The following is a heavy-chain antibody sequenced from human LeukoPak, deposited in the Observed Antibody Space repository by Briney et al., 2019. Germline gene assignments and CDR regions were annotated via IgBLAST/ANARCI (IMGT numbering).Heavy chain of an antibody. CDR2: IYYSGST. CDR3: ARAYYDILTGHGPYFDY. V-gene: IGHV4-59*08. Sequence: KPSETLSLTCTVPGGSISSYYWSWIRQPPGKGLEWIGYIYYSGSTNYNPSLKSRVTISVDTSKNQFSLKLSSVTAADTAVYYCARAYYDILTGHGPYFDYWGQGTLVTVSS. J-gene: IGHJ4*02. D-gene: IGHD3-9*01. CDR1: GGSISSYY.